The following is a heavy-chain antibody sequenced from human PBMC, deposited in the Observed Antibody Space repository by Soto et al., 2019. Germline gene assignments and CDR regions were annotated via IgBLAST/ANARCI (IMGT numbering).Heavy chain of an antibody. J-gene: IGHJ6*02. V-gene: IGHV3-48*02. CDR2: ISSSSSTI. CDR3: AGVGTGDFGRYYYYYYGMDV. D-gene: IGHD4-17*01. Sequence: EVQLVESGGGLVQPGGSLRLSCAASGFTFSSYSMNWVRQAPGKGLEWVSYISSSSSTIYYADSVKCRFTIFRDNAKNSLYLQMTILRDEDTAVYHCAGVGTGDFGRYYYYYYGMDVWGQGTTVTVSS. CDR1: GFTFSSYS.